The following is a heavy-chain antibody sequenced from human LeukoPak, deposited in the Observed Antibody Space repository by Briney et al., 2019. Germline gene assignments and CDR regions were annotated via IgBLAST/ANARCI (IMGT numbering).Heavy chain of an antibody. D-gene: IGHD6-13*01. V-gene: IGHV3-21*01. CDR1: GFTFSSYS. J-gene: IGHJ6*02. CDR2: ISSSSYI. CDR3: ARDEFGIAAHPGRAYYYYGMDV. Sequence: GGSLRLSCAASGFTFSSYSMNWVRQAPGKGLEWVSSISSSSYIYYADSVKGRFTISRDNAKNSLYLQMNSLRAEDTAVYYCARDEFGIAAHPGRAYYYYGMDVWGQGTTVTVSS.